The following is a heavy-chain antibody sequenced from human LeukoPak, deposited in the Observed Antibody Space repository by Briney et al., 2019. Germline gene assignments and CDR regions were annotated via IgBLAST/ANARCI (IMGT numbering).Heavy chain of an antibody. CDR3: TNSDDYGDY. Sequence: GGSLRLSCAASGFSFSSYGMHWVRQAPGKGLEWVAAIAFDDTDRYYIDSVKGRFTISRDDSKNTLYLHMTSLRAEDTAVYYCTNSDDYGDYWGQGTLVTVSS. CDR2: IAFDDTDR. CDR1: GFSFSSYG. J-gene: IGHJ4*02. V-gene: IGHV3-30*19.